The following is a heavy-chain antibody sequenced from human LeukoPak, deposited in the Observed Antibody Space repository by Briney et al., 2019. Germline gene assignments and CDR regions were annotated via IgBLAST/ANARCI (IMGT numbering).Heavy chain of an antibody. Sequence: ASVKVSCKASGYTFTSYDINWVRQAPGQGLEWMGWISAYNGNTNYAQKLQGRVTMTTDTSTSTAYMELRSLRSDDTAVYYCAILVDRWFDPWGQGTLVTVSS. CDR2: ISAYNGNT. CDR3: AILVDRWFDP. V-gene: IGHV1-18*01. CDR1: GYTFTSYD. J-gene: IGHJ5*02. D-gene: IGHD3-22*01.